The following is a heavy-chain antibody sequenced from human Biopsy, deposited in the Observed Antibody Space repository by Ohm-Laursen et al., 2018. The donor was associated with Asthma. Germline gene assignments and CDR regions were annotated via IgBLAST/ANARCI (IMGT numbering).Heavy chain of an antibody. V-gene: IGHV3-23*01. CDR2: ISASGVRT. D-gene: IGHD3-22*01. CDR3: AKITTDRQKANNWFDP. Sequence: GSLRLSCSAPEFPFSSYAMNWVRQAPGKGLEWVSSISASGVRTFYADSVKGRFTVSRDSSRNTLYLQLSTLRVEDTAVYFCAKITTDRQKANNWFDPWGQGTLVTVSS. CDR1: EFPFSSYA. J-gene: IGHJ5*02.